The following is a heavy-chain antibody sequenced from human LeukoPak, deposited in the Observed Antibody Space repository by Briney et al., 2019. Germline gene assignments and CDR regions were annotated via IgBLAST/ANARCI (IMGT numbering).Heavy chain of an antibody. D-gene: IGHD1-26*01. V-gene: IGHV4-39*07. CDR2: IYYSGST. J-gene: IGHJ3*02. CDR1: GGSISSSSYY. CDR3: ARARELPSAFDI. Sequence: KASETLSLTCTVSGGSISSSSYYWGWIRQPPGKGLEWIGSIYYSGSTYYNPSLKSRVTISVDTSKNQFSLKLSSVTAADTAVYYCARARELPSAFDIWGQGTMVTVSS.